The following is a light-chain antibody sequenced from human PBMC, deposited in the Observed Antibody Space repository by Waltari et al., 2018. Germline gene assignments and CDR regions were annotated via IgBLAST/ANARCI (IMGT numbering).Light chain of an antibody. CDR2: DVR. Sequence: HSALTQPASVSGSPGQSITISCTGTSSDVGAYDYVSWYQQYPGKAPKLLLYDVRNRPLGFCKRFSGSTSGITASLSISGVQAEDEAYYYCSSYKRSSTWVFGGGTKLTVL. CDR1: SSDVGAYDY. V-gene: IGLV2-14*03. CDR3: SSYKRSSTWV. J-gene: IGLJ3*02.